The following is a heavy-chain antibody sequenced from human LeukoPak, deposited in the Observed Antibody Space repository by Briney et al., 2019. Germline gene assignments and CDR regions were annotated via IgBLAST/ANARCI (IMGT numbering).Heavy chain of an antibody. CDR2: IKQDGSEK. Sequence: GGSLRLSCAASGFTFSSYWMSWVRQAPGKGLEWVANIKQDGSEKYYVDSVKGRFTISRDNAKNSLYLQMNSLRAEDTAVYYCARVANVLRYFDWLSGDYFDYWGQGTLVTVSS. D-gene: IGHD3-9*01. CDR1: GFTFSSYW. J-gene: IGHJ4*02. V-gene: IGHV3-7*01. CDR3: ARVANVLRYFDWLSGDYFDY.